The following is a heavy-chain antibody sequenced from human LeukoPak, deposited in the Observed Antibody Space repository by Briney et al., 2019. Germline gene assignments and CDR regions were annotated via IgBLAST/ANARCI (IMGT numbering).Heavy chain of an antibody. Sequence: GGSLRLSCAASGFTVSSNYMSWVRQAPGKGLEWVSVIYSGGSTYYADSVKGRFTISRDNSKNTLYLQMNSLRAEDTAVYYCARDGPDSSGWSQVYYYMDVWGKGTTVTVSS. V-gene: IGHV3-53*01. CDR1: GFTVSSNY. CDR2: IYSGGST. CDR3: ARDGPDSSGWSQVYYYMDV. D-gene: IGHD6-19*01. J-gene: IGHJ6*03.